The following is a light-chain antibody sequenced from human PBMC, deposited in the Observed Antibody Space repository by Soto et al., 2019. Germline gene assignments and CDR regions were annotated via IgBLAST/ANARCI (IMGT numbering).Light chain of an antibody. CDR1: QSVSSY. Sequence: IGLTSSPRTLALSPGGGATRCRRASQSVSSYLAWYQQKPGQAPRLLIYDASNRATGIPARFSGSGSGTDFTLTISSLEPEDFAVYYCHQYNNSPPWTFGQGTKVDI. CDR3: HQYNNSPPWT. V-gene: IGKV3-11*01. CDR2: DAS. J-gene: IGKJ1*01.